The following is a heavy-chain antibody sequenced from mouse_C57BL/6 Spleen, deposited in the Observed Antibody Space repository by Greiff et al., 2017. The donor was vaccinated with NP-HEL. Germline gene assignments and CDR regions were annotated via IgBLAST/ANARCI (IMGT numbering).Heavy chain of an antibody. D-gene: IGHD1-1*01. CDR3: ASFYYCDGGFAY. CDR1: GFTFSDYG. CDR2: ISSGSSTI. J-gene: IGHJ3*01. Sequence: EVKVVESGGGLVKPGGSLKLSCAASGFTFSDYGMHWVRQAPEKGLEWVAYISSGSSTIYYADKVKGRFTISRDNAKNTLFLQMTSLRSEDTAMYYCASFYYCDGGFAYWGQGTLVTVSA. V-gene: IGHV5-17*01.